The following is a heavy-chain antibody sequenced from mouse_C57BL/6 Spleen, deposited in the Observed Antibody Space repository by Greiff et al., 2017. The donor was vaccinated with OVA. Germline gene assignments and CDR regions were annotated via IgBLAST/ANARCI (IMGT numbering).Heavy chain of an antibody. CDR3: ARGTTVVEGYFDV. CDR1: GYTFTDYY. Sequence: EVQLQQSGPVLVKPGASVKMSCKASGYTFTDYYMNWVKQSHGKSLEWIGVINPYNGGTSYNQKFKGKATLTVDKSSSTAYMELNSLTSEDSAVYYCARGTTVVEGYFDVWGTGTTVTVSS. J-gene: IGHJ1*03. V-gene: IGHV1-19*01. D-gene: IGHD1-1*01. CDR2: INPYNGGT.